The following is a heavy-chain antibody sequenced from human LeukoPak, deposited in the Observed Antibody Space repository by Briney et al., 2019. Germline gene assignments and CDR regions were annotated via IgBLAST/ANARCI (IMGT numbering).Heavy chain of an antibody. CDR2: INPNSGGT. D-gene: IGHD1-1*01. J-gene: IGHJ6*02. CDR1: GYTFTGYY. CDR3: ARGGTTYGMDV. Sequence: ASVKVSCKSSGYTFTGYYMHWVRQAPGQGLEWMGWINPNSGGTNYAQKFQGRVTMTTDTPTSTAYMELRSLRSDDTAVYYCARGGTTYGMDVWGQGTTVIVSS. V-gene: IGHV1-2*02.